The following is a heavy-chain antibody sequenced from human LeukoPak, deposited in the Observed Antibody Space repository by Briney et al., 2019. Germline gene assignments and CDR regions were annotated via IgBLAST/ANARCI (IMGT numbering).Heavy chain of an antibody. J-gene: IGHJ4*02. CDR2: IYYSGST. CDR1: GGSISSSSYY. V-gene: IGHV4-39*07. D-gene: IGHD2-2*01. CDR3: AGVRAVVPAALDY. Sequence: SETLSLTCTVSGGSISSSSYYWGWIRQPPGKGLEWIGSIYYSGSTYYNPSLKSRVTISVDTSKNQFSLKLSSVTAADTAVYYCAGVRAVVPAALDYWGQGTLVTVSS.